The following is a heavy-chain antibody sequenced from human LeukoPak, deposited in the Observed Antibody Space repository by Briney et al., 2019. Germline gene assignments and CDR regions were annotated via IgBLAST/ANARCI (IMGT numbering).Heavy chain of an antibody. CDR2: ISSSSSYI. J-gene: IGHJ6*02. CDR1: GFTFSSYS. Sequence: GGSLRLSCAASGFTFSSYSMDWVRQAPGKGLEWVSSISSSSSYIHYADSVKGRFTISRDNAKNSLYLQMNSLRAEDTAVYYCARDRRIAAAGIERFYYYYGMDVWGQGTTVTVSS. D-gene: IGHD6-13*01. CDR3: ARDRRIAAAGIERFYYYYGMDV. V-gene: IGHV3-21*01.